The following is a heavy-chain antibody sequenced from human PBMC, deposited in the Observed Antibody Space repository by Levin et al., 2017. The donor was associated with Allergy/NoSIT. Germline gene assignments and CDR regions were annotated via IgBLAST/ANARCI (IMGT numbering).Heavy chain of an antibody. Sequence: LSLTCAASGFTFSSYGMHWVRQAPGKGLEWVAVIWYDGSNKYYADSVKGRFTISRDNSKNTLYLQMNSLRAEDTAVYYCARDGELAYYYYGMDVWGQGTTVTVSS. CDR1: GFTFSSYG. D-gene: IGHD5-12*01. CDR2: IWYDGSNK. CDR3: ARDGELAYYYYGMDV. J-gene: IGHJ6*02. V-gene: IGHV3-33*01.